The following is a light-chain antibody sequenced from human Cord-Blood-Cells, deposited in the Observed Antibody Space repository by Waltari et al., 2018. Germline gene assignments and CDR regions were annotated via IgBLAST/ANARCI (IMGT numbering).Light chain of an antibody. J-gene: IGLJ3*02. CDR2: EGS. CDR1: SSDVGSYNL. Sequence: QSALTQPASVSGSPGQSITISCTGTSSDVGSYNLVSSYQQHQGKAPKLIIYEGSKRPAGVSNRFSDSKSGNPASLTSSGLQAEDEADYYCCSYAGSSTWVFGGGTKLTVL. V-gene: IGLV2-23*01. CDR3: CSYAGSSTWV.